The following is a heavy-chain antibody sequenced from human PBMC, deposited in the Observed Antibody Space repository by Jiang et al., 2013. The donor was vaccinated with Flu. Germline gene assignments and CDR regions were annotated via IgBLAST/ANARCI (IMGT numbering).Heavy chain of an antibody. J-gene: IGHJ4*02. CDR2: ISGSGGST. V-gene: IGHV3-23*01. CDR3: AKDFRIVVVVAATPFDY. D-gene: IGHD2-15*01. CDR1: SSYA. Sequence: SSYAMSWVRQAPGKGLEWVSAISGSGGSTYYADSVKGRFTISRDNSKNTLYLQMNSLRAEDTAVYYCAKDFRIVVVVAATPFDYWGQGTLVTVSS.